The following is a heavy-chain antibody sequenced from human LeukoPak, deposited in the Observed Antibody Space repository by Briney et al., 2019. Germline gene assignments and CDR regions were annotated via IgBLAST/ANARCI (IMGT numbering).Heavy chain of an antibody. CDR1: GFTFDDYG. CDR2: INWNGGST. Sequence: GGSLRLSCAASGFTFDDYGMSWVRQAPGKGLEWVSGINWNGGSTGYADSVKGRFTISRDNAKNSLYLQMNSLRAEDTALYYCARKGCSSTSCYGYYYCYMDVWGKGTTVTVSS. V-gene: IGHV3-20*04. D-gene: IGHD2-2*01. J-gene: IGHJ6*03. CDR3: ARKGCSSTSCYGYYYCYMDV.